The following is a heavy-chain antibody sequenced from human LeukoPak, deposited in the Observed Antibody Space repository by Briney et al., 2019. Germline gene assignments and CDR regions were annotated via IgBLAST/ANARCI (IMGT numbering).Heavy chain of an antibody. CDR1: GGSISSYY. CDR3: ARHGGRAYGSGALVFDY. D-gene: IGHD3-10*01. J-gene: IGHJ4*02. CDR2: IYYIGST. V-gene: IGHV4-59*08. Sequence: SETLSLTCTASGGSISSYYWSWIRQPPGKGLEWIGYIYYIGSTNYNPPLISRVTISVDTSKNQFSLKLSSVTAADTAVYYCARHGGRAYGSGALVFDYWGRGTLVTVPS.